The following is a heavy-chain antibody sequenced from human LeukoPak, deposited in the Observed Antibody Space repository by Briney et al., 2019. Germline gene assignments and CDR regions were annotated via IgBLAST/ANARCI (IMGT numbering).Heavy chain of an antibody. D-gene: IGHD6-6*01. CDR3: ARVGTASRLNWFDP. CDR1: GNSIDSPGYS. CDR2: VYYSGST. J-gene: IGHJ5*02. Sequence: PSETLSLTCSVSGNSIDSPGYSWARIRRHPGKGLEWIVYVYYSGSTSYHPSPKSRAAISIDTSKNQFSLDMTSVTAADTAVYDCARVGTASRLNWFDPWGQGTLVTVSS. V-gene: IGHV4-31*03.